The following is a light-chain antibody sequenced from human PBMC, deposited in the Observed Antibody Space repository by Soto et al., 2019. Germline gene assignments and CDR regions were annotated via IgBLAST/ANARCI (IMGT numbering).Light chain of an antibody. Sequence: PGERVTLSCRASQSVSSSYLTWYRQKPGQAPRLLIYGASTRATGIPARFSGSGSGTDFTLTISSLQPEDFAVYYCQQDYLWTFGHGTKVEIK. J-gene: IGKJ1*01. CDR1: QSVSSSY. CDR3: QQDYLWT. V-gene: IGKV3D-7*01. CDR2: GAS.